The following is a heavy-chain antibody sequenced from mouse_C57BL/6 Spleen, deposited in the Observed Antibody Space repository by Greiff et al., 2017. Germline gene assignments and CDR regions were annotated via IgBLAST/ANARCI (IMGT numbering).Heavy chain of an antibody. D-gene: IGHD1-1*01. V-gene: IGHV1-18*01. CDR1: GYTFTDYN. CDR3: ARWDYYGSSIAMDY. CDR2: INPNNGGT. J-gene: IGHJ4*01. Sequence: VQLKQSGPELVKPGASVKIPCKASGYTFTDYNMDWVKQSHGKSLEWIGDINPNNGGTIYNQKFKGKATLTVDKSSSTAYMELRSLTSEDTAVYYCARWDYYGSSIAMDYWGQGTSVTVSS.